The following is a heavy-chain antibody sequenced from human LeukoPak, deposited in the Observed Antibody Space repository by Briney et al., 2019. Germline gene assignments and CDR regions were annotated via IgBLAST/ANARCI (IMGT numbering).Heavy chain of an antibody. Sequence: ASVKVSCKASGYTFTDFYIHWVRQAPGQGLEWMGCINPNSGVTTYAQGFQGRVTMTRGTAIKTAYLDLARLTSDDTAVYYCMRDPLLPVPGRQGDSWGQGTLVTVSS. CDR3: MRDPLLPVPGRQGDS. CDR1: GYTFTDFY. J-gene: IGHJ4*02. D-gene: IGHD1-1*01. CDR2: INPNSGVT. V-gene: IGHV1-2*02.